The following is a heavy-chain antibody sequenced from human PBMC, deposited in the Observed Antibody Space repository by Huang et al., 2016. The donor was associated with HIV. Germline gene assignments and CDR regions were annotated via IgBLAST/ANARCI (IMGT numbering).Heavy chain of an antibody. CDR3: AYQQWLVGGLNH. V-gene: IGHV3-21*02. CDR2: MGSDSNYR. CDR1: GFAFSSYG. D-gene: IGHD6-19*01. J-gene: IGHJ5*02. Sequence: EVELVESGGGLVKQGGSLRLSCAASGFAFSSYGMTWVRQAPGNGIEWVAIMGSDSNYRYYADSVKGRVTISRDNAKSSIYLQLDSLRAEDTAVYYCAYQQWLVGGLNHWGQGTLVVVSS.